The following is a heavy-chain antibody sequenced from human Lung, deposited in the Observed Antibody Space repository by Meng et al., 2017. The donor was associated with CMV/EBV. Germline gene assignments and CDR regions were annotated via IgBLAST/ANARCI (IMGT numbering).Heavy chain of an antibody. J-gene: IGHJ4*02. CDR2: INPNCGTT. CDR3: ARSPTITSFGVIRTSYFDY. Sequence: ASVKVSCKTSGYTFTDYYVHWVRQAPGQGLEWMGIINPNCGTTRYAQKFQGRVTMTRDTSTSTVYMELSSLRSEDTAVYYCARSPTITSFGVIRTSYFDYWGQGTLVTVSS. D-gene: IGHD3-3*01. V-gene: IGHV1-46*01. CDR1: GYTFTDYY.